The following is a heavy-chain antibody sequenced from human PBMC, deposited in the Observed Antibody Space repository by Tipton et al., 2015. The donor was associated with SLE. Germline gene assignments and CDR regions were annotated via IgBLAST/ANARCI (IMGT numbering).Heavy chain of an antibody. Sequence: TLSLTCTVSGGSISSGRYYWSWIRQPAGKGLEWIGHIYTSGSTNYNPSLKSRVTMSVDTSKNQFSLKLSSVTAADTAVYYCARGGDSSGYPGAFDIWGQGTMVTVSS. D-gene: IGHD3-22*01. CDR1: GGSISSGRYY. J-gene: IGHJ3*02. CDR3: ARGGDSSGYPGAFDI. V-gene: IGHV4-61*09. CDR2: IYTSGST.